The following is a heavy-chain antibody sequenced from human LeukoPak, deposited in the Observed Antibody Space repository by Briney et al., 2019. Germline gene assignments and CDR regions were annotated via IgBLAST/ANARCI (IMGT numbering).Heavy chain of an antibody. J-gene: IGHJ5*02. D-gene: IGHD1-7*01. CDR1: GYTFTGYY. CDR2: ISAYNGNT. V-gene: IGHV1-18*04. Sequence: ASVKVSCKASGYTFTGYYMHWVRQAPGQGLEWMGWISAYNGNTNYAQKLQGRVTMTTDTSTSTAYMELRSLRSDDTAVYYCARVDTGTTNWFDPWGQGTLVTVSS. CDR3: ARVDTGTTNWFDP.